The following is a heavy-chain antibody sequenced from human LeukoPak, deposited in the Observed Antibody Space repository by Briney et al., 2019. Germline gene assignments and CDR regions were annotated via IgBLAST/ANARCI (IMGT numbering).Heavy chain of an antibody. Sequence: GGSLRLSCAASGFTFSSYEMNWVRQAPGKGLEWVSYISSSGSTIYYADSVKGRFTISRDNSKNTLYLQMNSLRAEDTAVYYCAREDVLGPRGYSHGLDPWGQGTLVTVSS. CDR3: AREDVLGPRGYSHGLDP. V-gene: IGHV3-48*03. CDR2: ISSSGSTI. D-gene: IGHD5-18*01. CDR1: GFTFSSYE. J-gene: IGHJ5*02.